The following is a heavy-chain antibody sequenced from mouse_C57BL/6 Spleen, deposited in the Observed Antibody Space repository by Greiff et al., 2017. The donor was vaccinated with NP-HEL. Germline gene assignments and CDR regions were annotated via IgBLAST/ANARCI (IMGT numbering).Heavy chain of an antibody. CDR3: ARGGLITTVVDWYFDV. CDR1: GFTFSDYG. Sequence: EVKLVESGGGLVKPGGSLKLSCAASGFTFSDYGMHWVRQAPEKGLEWVAYISSGSSTIYYADTVKGRFTISRDNAKNTLFLQMTSLRSEDTAMYYCARGGLITTVVDWYFDVWGTGTTVTVSS. CDR2: ISSGSSTI. V-gene: IGHV5-17*01. J-gene: IGHJ1*03. D-gene: IGHD1-1*01.